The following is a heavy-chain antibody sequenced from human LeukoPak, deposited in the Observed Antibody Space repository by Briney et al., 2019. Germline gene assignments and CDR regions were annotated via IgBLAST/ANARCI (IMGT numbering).Heavy chain of an antibody. CDR1: GFTFSDYY. Sequence: GGSLRLSCAASGFTFSDYYMSWIRQAPGKGLEWVSYISSSSSYTNYADSVKGRFTISRDNAKNSLYLQMNSLRAEDTAVYYCARYGSGNLNDYWGQGTLVTVSS. CDR3: ARYGSGNLNDY. CDR2: ISSSSSYT. J-gene: IGHJ4*02. D-gene: IGHD3-10*01. V-gene: IGHV3-11*06.